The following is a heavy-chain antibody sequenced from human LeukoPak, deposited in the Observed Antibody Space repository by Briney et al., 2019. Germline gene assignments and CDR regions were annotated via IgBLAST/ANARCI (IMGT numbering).Heavy chain of an antibody. J-gene: IGHJ4*02. CDR3: AREEAGYHN. CDR1: VFTVSSSY. CDR2: IYSGGSA. Sequence: GGSLRLSCAVSVFTVSSSYMNWVRQAPGKGLKWVSVIYSGGSAYYADSVRGRFTISRDNSKNTVYLQMNSLRPEDTAVYYCAREEAGYHNWGQGTLVTVSS. D-gene: IGHD3-9*01. V-gene: IGHV3-66*01.